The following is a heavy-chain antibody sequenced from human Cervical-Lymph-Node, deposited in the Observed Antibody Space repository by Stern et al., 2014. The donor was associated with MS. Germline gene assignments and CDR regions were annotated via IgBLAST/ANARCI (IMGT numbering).Heavy chain of an antibody. V-gene: IGHV4-31*03. CDR3: ARVHSSYGSGIYNY. J-gene: IGHJ4*02. Sequence: QVQLQESGPGLVKPSQTLSLTCTVSGGSINSRGYYWSWIRQHPGKGLEWIGYIYYTGSTYYNPSLKSRVTISIDTSTKHFSLNLRSVTAADTAVYFCARVHSSYGSGIYNYWGQGTLVTVSS. D-gene: IGHD3-10*01. CDR1: GGSINSRGYY. CDR2: IYYTGST.